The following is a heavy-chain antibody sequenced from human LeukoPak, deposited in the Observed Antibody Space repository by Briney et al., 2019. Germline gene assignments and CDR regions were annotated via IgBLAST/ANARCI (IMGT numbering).Heavy chain of an antibody. J-gene: IGHJ4*02. Sequence: ASVKVSCKTSGYTFTSYGISWVRQTPGQGLEWMGWISAYNGNTNYAQKLQGRVTMTTDTSTSTAYMELRSLRSDDTAVYYCARDAPHYYGSGSPSDYWGQGTLVTVSS. CDR2: ISAYNGNT. CDR1: GYTFTSYG. D-gene: IGHD3-10*01. CDR3: ARDAPHYYGSGSPSDY. V-gene: IGHV1-18*01.